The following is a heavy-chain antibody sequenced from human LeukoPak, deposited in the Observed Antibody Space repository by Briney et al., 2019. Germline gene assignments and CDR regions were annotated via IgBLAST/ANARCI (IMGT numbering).Heavy chain of an antibody. V-gene: IGHV3-23*01. CDR2: ISGSGGST. Sequence: GGSLRLSCAASGFTFSSYAMSWVRQAPGNGLEWVSSISGSGGSTYYADSVKGRFTISRDNSKTTLYLQMNSLRVEDTAVFYCAKVAKYYYGSETYYFFEHWGQGTPVTASS. D-gene: IGHD3-10*01. J-gene: IGHJ4*02. CDR1: GFTFSSYA. CDR3: AKVAKYYYGSETYYFFEH.